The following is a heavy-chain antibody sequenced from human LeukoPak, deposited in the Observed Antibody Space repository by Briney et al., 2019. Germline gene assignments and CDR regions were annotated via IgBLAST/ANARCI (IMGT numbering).Heavy chain of an antibody. Sequence: SETLSLTCTVSGVSISSGGYYWSWIRQHPGKGLEWIGYIYYSGSTYYNPSLKSRVTISVDTSKNQFSLKLSSVTAADTAVYYCARVGFIAAAGTLDYWGQGTLVTVSS. J-gene: IGHJ4*02. CDR3: ARVGFIAAAGTLDY. CDR1: GVSISSGGYY. D-gene: IGHD6-13*01. CDR2: IYYSGST. V-gene: IGHV4-31*03.